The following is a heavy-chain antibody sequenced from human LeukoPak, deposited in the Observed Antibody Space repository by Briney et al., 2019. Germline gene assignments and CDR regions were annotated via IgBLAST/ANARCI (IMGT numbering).Heavy chain of an antibody. D-gene: IGHD3-22*01. CDR2: IYYSGST. CDR3: ATDSSGYYLPDY. V-gene: IGHV4-31*03. CDR1: GGSISSGGYY. J-gene: IGHJ4*02. Sequence: SETLSLTCTVSGGSISSGGYYWSWIRQHPGKVLEWIGYIYYSGSTYYNPSLKSRVTISVDTSKNQFSLKLSSVTAADTAVYYCATDSSGYYLPDYWGQGTLVTVSS.